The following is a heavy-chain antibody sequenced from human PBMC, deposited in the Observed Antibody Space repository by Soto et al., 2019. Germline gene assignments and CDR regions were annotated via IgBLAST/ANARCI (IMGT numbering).Heavy chain of an antibody. Sequence: GGSLRLSCAASGFTFSSYSMNWVRQAPGKGLEWVSYISSSSSTIYYADSVKGRFTISRDNAKNSLYLQMNSLRDEDTAVYYCAISLLEDSRGWYEAYYYGMDVWGQGTTVTVSS. CDR1: GFTFSSYS. D-gene: IGHD6-19*01. V-gene: IGHV3-48*02. J-gene: IGHJ6*02. CDR3: AISLLEDSRGWYEAYYYGMDV. CDR2: ISSSSSTI.